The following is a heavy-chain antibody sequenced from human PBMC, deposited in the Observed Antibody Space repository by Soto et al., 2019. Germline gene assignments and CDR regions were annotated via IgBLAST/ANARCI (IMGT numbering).Heavy chain of an antibody. V-gene: IGHV1-18*01. CDR1: GYTFTNYG. CDR3: ARVRQLVGYCYSCMDV. Sequence: QVRLLQSGAEAKKPGASVKVSCKTSGYTFTNYGITWVRQAPGQGLEWMGWISAYNGNTHYTQRLQGRVTMTTDTSTSTAYMELRGLRSDDTAVYYCARVRQLVGYCYSCMDVWGKGTSVTVSS. J-gene: IGHJ6*03. CDR2: ISAYNGNT. D-gene: IGHD6-6*01.